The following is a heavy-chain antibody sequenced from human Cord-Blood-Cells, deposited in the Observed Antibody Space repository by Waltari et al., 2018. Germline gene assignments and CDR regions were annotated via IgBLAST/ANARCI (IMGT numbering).Heavy chain of an antibody. CDR3: ASLGGSYLGGDY. CDR2: ISYDGSNK. CDR1: GFPFSSYA. J-gene: IGHJ4*02. Sequence: QVQLVESGGGVVQPGRSLRLSCGASGFPFSSYAMHWVRQAPGKGLEWVAVISYDGSNKYYADSVKGRFTISRDNSKNTLYLQMNSLRAEDTAVYYCASLGGSYLGGDYWGQGTLVTVSS. V-gene: IGHV3-30-3*01. D-gene: IGHD1-26*01.